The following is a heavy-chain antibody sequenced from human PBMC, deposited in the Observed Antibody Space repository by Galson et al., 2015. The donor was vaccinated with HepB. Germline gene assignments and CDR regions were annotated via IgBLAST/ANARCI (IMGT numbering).Heavy chain of an antibody. CDR3: ARDRYDYVWGSYRDFYYGMDV. Sequence: SLRLSCAASGFTVSSNYMSWVRQAPGKGLEWVSVIYSGGSTYYADSVKGRFTISRDNSKNTLYLQMNSLRAEDTAVYYCARDRYDYVWGSYRDFYYGMDVWGQGTTVTASS. V-gene: IGHV3-53*01. D-gene: IGHD3-16*02. CDR1: GFTVSSNY. CDR2: IYSGGST. J-gene: IGHJ6*02.